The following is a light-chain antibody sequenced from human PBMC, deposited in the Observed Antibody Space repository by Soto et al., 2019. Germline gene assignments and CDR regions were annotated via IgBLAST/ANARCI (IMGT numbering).Light chain of an antibody. Sequence: AIQMTQSPSSLSASVGDRVTITCRASQGIRSDLGWYQQKPGKAPNVLIYGATSLQSGVPSRFSGSGSGTDFTLTISSLQPEDFATYYCLQDYIYPLTFGGGTKVDMK. J-gene: IGKJ4*01. V-gene: IGKV1-6*01. CDR3: LQDYIYPLT. CDR2: GAT. CDR1: QGIRSD.